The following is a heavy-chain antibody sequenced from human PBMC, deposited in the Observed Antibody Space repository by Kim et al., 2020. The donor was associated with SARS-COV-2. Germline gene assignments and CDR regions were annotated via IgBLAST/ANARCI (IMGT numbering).Heavy chain of an antibody. D-gene: IGHD1-1*01. J-gene: IGHJ6*02. Sequence: SLKSRVTISVDTSKNQFSLKLSSVTAADTAVYYCARAPLGTYYYYYGMDVWGQGTTVTVSS. CDR3: ARAPLGTYYYYYGMDV. V-gene: IGHV4-59*01.